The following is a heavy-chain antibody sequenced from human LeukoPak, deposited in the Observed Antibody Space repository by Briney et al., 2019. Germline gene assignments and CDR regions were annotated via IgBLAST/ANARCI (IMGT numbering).Heavy chain of an antibody. D-gene: IGHD4-17*01. V-gene: IGHV4-4*02. CDR1: GGSITQTNY. Sequence: PSETLSLTCDVSGGSITQTNYCTWVRQPPGKGLEWIGEVNLQGGTNYNPSLLRRVAISVDTSANHVSLHMASVTAADTAVYYCARDSVTTGPGGDMDYWGQGTLVTVSS. J-gene: IGHJ4*02. CDR2: VNLQGGT. CDR3: ARDSVTTGPGGDMDY.